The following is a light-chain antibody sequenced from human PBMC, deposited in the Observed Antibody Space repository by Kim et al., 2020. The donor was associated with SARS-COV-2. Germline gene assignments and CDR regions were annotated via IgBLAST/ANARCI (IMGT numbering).Light chain of an antibody. CDR1: QSVFYSSNNKNY. CDR2: WAS. J-gene: IGKJ1*01. CDR3: HQYYVAPWT. V-gene: IGKV4-1*01. Sequence: DIVMTQSPDSLAVSLGERATINCKSSQSVFYSSNNKNYLVWYQQKPGQPPKLLIYWASTRGSGVPDRFSGSGSGTDFTLTISSLQAEDVAVYYCHQYYVAPWTFGQGTKVEIK.